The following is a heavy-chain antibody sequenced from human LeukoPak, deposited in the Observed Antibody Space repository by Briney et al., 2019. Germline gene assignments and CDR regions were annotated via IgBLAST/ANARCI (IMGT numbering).Heavy chain of an antibody. CDR3: ARDLARGYPVYYFDY. D-gene: IGHD5-18*01. J-gene: IGHJ4*02. Sequence: ASVKVSCKASGYTFTSYYMHWVRQAPGQGLEWMGIINPSGGSTSYAQKFQGRVTMTRDTSTSTVYMELSSVRSEDTAVYYCARDLARGYPVYYFDYWGQGTLVTVSS. V-gene: IGHV1-46*01. CDR1: GYTFTSYY. CDR2: INPSGGST.